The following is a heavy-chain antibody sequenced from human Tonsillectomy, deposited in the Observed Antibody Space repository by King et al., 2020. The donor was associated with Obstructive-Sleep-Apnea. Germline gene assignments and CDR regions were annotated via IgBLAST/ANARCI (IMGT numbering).Heavy chain of an antibody. J-gene: IGHJ4*02. CDR2: VGTGRNSI. D-gene: IGHD6-13*01. CDR3: ARDGGLAAAGYFDY. CDR1: GFFFTDYY. V-gene: IGHV3-11*01. Sequence: VQLVQSGGGLVKPGGSLRLSCATSGFFFTDYYMNWIRQAPGKGLEWVAHVGTGRNSIFYADSVRGRFTISRDNAKDLVFLQMDSLRADDTAVYYCARDGGLAAAGYFDYWGQGTLVTVSS.